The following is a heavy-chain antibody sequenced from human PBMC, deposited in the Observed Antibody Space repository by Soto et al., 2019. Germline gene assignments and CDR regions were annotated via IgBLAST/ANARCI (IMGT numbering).Heavy chain of an antibody. V-gene: IGHV3-23*01. CDR3: ATYSGNYERYGVYYGMDV. CDR1: GFTLSNYA. D-gene: IGHD1-26*01. J-gene: IGHJ6*02. Sequence: GGSLRLSCAASGFTLSNYAISWVRQAPGKGLEWVSSISGSGGSTYYADSVKGRFTISRDNSKNTLYLQMNSLRAEDTAVYYCATYSGNYERYGVYYGMDVWGQGTTVTVS. CDR2: ISGSGGST.